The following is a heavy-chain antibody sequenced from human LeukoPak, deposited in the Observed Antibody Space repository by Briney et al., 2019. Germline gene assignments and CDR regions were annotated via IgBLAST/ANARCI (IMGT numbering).Heavy chain of an antibody. V-gene: IGHV3-53*01. D-gene: IGHD3-10*01. CDR3: STSPSRGV. J-gene: IGHJ6*04. Sequence: GGSLRFSCAASGFTVSSNYMSWVRQAPGKGLEWVSVIYSGGTTHYADSVKGRFTISRDNSKNTLYLQMNSLRVDDTAVYYCSTSPSRGVWGKGTTVTVSS. CDR1: GFTVSSNY. CDR2: IYSGGTT.